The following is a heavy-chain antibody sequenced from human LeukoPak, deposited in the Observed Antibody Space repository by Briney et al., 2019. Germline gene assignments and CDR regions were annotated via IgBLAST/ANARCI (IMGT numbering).Heavy chain of an antibody. J-gene: IGHJ1*01. CDR1: GFTFSSYA. CDR2: ISGSGGST. CDR3: AKQRGLYYGGNLAEYFQH. Sequence: GGSLRLSCAASGFTFSSYAMNWVRQAPGKGLEWVSAISGSGGSTYYADSVKGRFTISRDNSKNTLYLQMNSLRAEDTAVYYCAKQRGLYYGGNLAEYFQHWGQGTLVTVSS. V-gene: IGHV3-23*01. D-gene: IGHD4-23*01.